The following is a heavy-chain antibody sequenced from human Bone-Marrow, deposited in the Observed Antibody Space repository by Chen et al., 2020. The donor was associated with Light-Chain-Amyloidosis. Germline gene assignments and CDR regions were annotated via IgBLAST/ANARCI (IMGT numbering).Heavy chain of an antibody. CDR3: ARYSSVWLHFDY. Sequence: QVQLVESGGGVVQPGGSLRLSCAASGFTFSSYDMHWVRQAPGKGLEWVAFIRYDGSNKYYADSVQGRFTISRDNSKNTLYLQMNSLRAEDTAVYYCARYSSVWLHFDYWGQGTLVTVSS. CDR2: IRYDGSNK. CDR1: GFTFSSYD. V-gene: IGHV3-30*02. J-gene: IGHJ4*02. D-gene: IGHD6-19*01.